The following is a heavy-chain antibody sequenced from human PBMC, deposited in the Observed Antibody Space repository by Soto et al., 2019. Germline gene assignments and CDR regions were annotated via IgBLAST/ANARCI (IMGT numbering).Heavy chain of an antibody. CDR2: ISAYNGNT. Sequence: GASVKVSCKASGYTFTSYGISWVRQAPGQGLEWMGWISAYNGNTNYAQKLQGRVTMTTDTSTSTAYMELRSLRSDDTAVYYCAREVPYSYGPDNAGYDPWGQGTLVTVSS. V-gene: IGHV1-18*01. J-gene: IGHJ5*02. CDR1: GYTFTSYG. D-gene: IGHD5-18*01. CDR3: AREVPYSYGPDNAGYDP.